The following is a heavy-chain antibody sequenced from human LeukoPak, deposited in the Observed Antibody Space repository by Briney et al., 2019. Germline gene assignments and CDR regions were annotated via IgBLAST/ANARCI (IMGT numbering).Heavy chain of an antibody. D-gene: IGHD3-16*01. CDR3: ARGKYYDRYAFDI. CDR2: MNPNSGNT. CDR1: GGTFSSYA. Sequence: ASVKVSCKASGGTFSSYAISWVRQAPGQGLEWMGWMNPNSGNTGYAQKFQGRVTMTRNTSITTAYMELSSLISEDTAVYYCARGKYYDRYAFDIWGQGTMVTVSS. V-gene: IGHV1-8*02. J-gene: IGHJ3*02.